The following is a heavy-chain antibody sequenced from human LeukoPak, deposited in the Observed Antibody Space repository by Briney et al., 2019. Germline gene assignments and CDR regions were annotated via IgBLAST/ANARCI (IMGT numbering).Heavy chain of an antibody. D-gene: IGHD3-3*01. CDR1: GFTFSSYA. V-gene: IGHV3-23*01. CDR2: ISGSGDST. J-gene: IGHJ6*03. Sequence: QPGGSLRLSCAASGFTFSSYAMSWVRQAPGKGLEWVSGISGSGDSTYYADSVKGRFTISRDNSKNTLYLQMNSLRSEDMAVYYCARARYETRIWPKSRYDYYHYMDVWGKGTTVTVSS. CDR3: ARARYETRIWPKSRYDYYHYMDV.